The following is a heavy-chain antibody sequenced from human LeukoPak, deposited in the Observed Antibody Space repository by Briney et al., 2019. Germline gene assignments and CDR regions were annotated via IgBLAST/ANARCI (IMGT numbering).Heavy chain of an antibody. V-gene: IGHV1-8*01. D-gene: IGHD5-12*01. CDR1: GYTFTSYD. CDR2: MNPNSGNT. J-gene: IGHJ5*02. CDR3: ARDISGYYASPGSLP. Sequence: ASVKVSCKASGYTFTSYDINWVRQATGQGLEWMGWMNPNSGNTGYAQKFQGRVTMTRNTSISTAYMELSSLRSEDTAVYYCARDISGYYASPGSLPWGQGTLVTVSS.